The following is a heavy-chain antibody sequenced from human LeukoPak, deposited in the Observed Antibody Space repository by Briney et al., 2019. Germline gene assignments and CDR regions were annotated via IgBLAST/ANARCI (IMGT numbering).Heavy chain of an antibody. V-gene: IGHV3-64*01. J-gene: IGHJ4*02. CDR3: ASPGAYY. CDR2: ISINGGST. CDR1: GFTFSSYA. Sequence: GGSLRLSCAASGFTFSSYAMHWVRQAPGKGLEYVSAISINGGSTYYANSVKGRFTISRDNSKNTLYLQMGSLRAEDMAVYYCASPGAYYWGQGTLVTVSS.